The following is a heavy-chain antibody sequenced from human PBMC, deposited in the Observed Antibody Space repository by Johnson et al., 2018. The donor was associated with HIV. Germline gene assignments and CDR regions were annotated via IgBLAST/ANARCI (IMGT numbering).Heavy chain of an antibody. CDR1: KFIFGDHG. V-gene: IGHV3-20*04. Sequence: VQLVESGGGVLRPGGSLRLSCEGFKFIFGDHGLSWVRQVPGKGLEWVSGIDWNGRRTAYADSVKGRCTRSRDNDRIYLYFKVNTLRVEDTALYFCVRRDSGSLSFDLWGQGTMVIVSS. CDR3: VRRDSGSLSFDL. J-gene: IGHJ3*01. D-gene: IGHD1-26*01. CDR2: IDWNGRRT.